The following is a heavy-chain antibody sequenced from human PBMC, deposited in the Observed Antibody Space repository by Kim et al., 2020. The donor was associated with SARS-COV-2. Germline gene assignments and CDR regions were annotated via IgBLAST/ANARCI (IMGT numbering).Heavy chain of an antibody. CDR2: ISYDGSNK. D-gene: IGHD3-22*01. CDR1: GFTFSSYA. Sequence: GGSLRLSCAASGFTFSSYAMHWVRQAPGKGLEWVAVISYDGSNKYYADSVKGRFTISRDNSKNTLYLQMNSLRAEDTAVYYCARDVGSGYYPAGGGDAFDIWGQGTMVTVSS. CDR3: ARDVGSGYYPAGGGDAFDI. V-gene: IGHV3-30-3*01. J-gene: IGHJ3*02.